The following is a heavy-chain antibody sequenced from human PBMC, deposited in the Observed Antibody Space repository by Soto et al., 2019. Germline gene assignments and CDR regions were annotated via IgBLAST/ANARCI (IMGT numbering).Heavy chain of an antibody. CDR1: GGSISDYQ. CDR2: IYYSGRT. Sequence: QVQLQESGPGLVKPSETLSLTCSISGGSISDYQWNWIRQPPGKRLEWIGYIYYSGRTNYNPSLKSRLTISLDASTRQCSLRLRSVTAADTAVYYCARMRGLGEISPYLDYWGQGALVSVSS. D-gene: IGHD3-16*01. J-gene: IGHJ4*02. V-gene: IGHV4-59*01. CDR3: ARMRGLGEISPYLDY.